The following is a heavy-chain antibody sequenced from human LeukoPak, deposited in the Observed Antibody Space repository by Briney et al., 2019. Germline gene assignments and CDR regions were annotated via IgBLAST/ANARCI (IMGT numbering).Heavy chain of an antibody. D-gene: IGHD2-15*01. J-gene: IGHJ5*02. CDR1: GYSINNYW. CDR2: IYPADSDI. Sequence: GGSLKISCKGSGYSINNYWIGWVGQMPGKGLEWMGIIYPADSDIRYSPSFPGQVTISADKSISTAYLQWSSLKAADTAMYYCARQEYCSGGSCYTWFDPWGQGTLVTVSS. CDR3: ARQEYCSGGSCYTWFDP. V-gene: IGHV5-51*01.